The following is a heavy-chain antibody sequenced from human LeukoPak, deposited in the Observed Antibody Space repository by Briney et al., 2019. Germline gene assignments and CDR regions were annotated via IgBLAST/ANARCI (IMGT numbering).Heavy chain of an antibody. CDR1: GGSFSGYY. CDR3: AREGGIAAAGTNYFDY. CDR2: INHSGST. D-gene: IGHD6-13*01. J-gene: IGHJ4*02. V-gene: IGHV4-34*01. Sequence: SETLSLTCAVYGGSFSGYYWSWIRQPPGKGLEWIGEINHSGSTNYNPSLKSRVTMSVDTSKNQFSLKLSSVTAADTAVYYCAREGGIAAAGTNYFDYWGQGTLVTVSS.